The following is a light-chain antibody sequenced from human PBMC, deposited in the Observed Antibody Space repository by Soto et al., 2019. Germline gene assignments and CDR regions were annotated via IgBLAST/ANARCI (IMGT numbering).Light chain of an antibody. CDR1: QGISHF. Sequence: DIQMTQSPSSLSASLGDRITFTCRASQGISHFLAWYQQKPGKVPQLLIYEASTLQSGVPSRFSGSGSGTEFTLTIAGLQPEDGATYFCEKYDRAPFTFGPGTKVYIK. V-gene: IGKV1-27*01. CDR3: EKYDRAPFT. J-gene: IGKJ3*01. CDR2: EAS.